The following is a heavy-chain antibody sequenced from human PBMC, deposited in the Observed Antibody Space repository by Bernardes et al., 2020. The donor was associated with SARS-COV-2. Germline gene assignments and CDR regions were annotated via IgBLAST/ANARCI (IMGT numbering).Heavy chain of an antibody. CDR1: GFTVSSNY. V-gene: IGHV3-53*01. CDR2: IYSGGST. D-gene: IGHD6-19*01. Sequence: GSLSLSCAASGFTVSSNYMSWVRQAPGKGLEWVSVIYSGGSTYYADSVKGRFTISRDNSKNTLYLQMNSLRAEDTAVYYCAGGGWQWPPAFDIWGQGTMVTVSS. J-gene: IGHJ3*02. CDR3: AGGGWQWPPAFDI.